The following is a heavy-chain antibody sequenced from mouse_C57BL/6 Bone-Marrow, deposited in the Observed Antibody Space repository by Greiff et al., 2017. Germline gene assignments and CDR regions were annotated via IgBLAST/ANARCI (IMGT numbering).Heavy chain of an antibody. D-gene: IGHD1-1*01. CDR2: ISDGGSYT. CDR1: GFTFSSYA. V-gene: IGHV5-4*01. CDR3: ARDYGSSYGYFDY. J-gene: IGHJ2*01. Sequence: DVKLVESGGGLVKPGGSLKLSCAASGFTFSSYAMSWVRQTPEKRLEWVATISDGGSYTYYPDNVKGRFTISRDNAKNNLYLQMSHLKSEDTAMYYCARDYGSSYGYFDYWGQGTTLTVSS.